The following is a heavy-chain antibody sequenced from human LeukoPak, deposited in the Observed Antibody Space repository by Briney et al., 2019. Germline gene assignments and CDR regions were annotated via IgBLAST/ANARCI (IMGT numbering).Heavy chain of an antibody. CDR3: AKGWSGYFRSPFDL. J-gene: IGHJ3*01. V-gene: IGHV3-23*01. CDR1: GFTFNNYA. D-gene: IGHD3-3*01. Sequence: GGSLRLSCAASGFTFNNYAINWVRQAPGKGLEWVSVVSGDAGTIHYADSVKGRFTISRGNSKNTLYLQMKSLRAEDTAIYYCAKGWSGYFRSPFDLWGQGTMVTVSS. CDR2: VSGDAGTI.